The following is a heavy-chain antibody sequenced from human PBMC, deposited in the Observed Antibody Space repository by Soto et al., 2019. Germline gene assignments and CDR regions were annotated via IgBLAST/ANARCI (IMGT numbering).Heavy chain of an antibody. CDR2: ISGSGGST. CDR1: GFTFSSYA. Sequence: GGSLRLSCAASGFTFSSYAMSWVRQAPGKGLEWVSAISGSGGSTYYADSVKGRFTISRDNSKNTLYLQMNSLRAEDTAVYYCAKSKRGYSGEDLFDYWGQGTLVTVSS. J-gene: IGHJ4*02. V-gene: IGHV3-23*01. CDR3: AKSKRGYSGEDLFDY. D-gene: IGHD5-12*01.